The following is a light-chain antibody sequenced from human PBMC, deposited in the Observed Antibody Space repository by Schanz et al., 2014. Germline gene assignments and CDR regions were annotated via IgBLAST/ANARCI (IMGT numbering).Light chain of an antibody. J-gene: IGLJ3*02. V-gene: IGLV2-23*02. Sequence: QSALTQPASVSGSPGQSITISCTGSSSDVGGYNFVSWYQHHPGQAPKLLIYDVSKRPSGVYTRFSGSKSGNTASLTISGLQAEDEADYYCCSYAGSSAVFGGGTKLTVL. CDR2: DVS. CDR3: CSYAGSSAV. CDR1: SSDVGGYNF.